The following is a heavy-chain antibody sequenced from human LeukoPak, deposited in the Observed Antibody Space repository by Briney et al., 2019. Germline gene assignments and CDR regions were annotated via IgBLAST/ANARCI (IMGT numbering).Heavy chain of an antibody. Sequence: PSETLSLTCTVSGGSISSSSHYWGWIRQPPGKGLGWIGNIYYSGSTYYNPSLKSRVTISVDTSKNQFSLKLSSVTAADTAVYYCARGGGSSWPIDYWGQGTLVTVSS. J-gene: IGHJ4*02. V-gene: IGHV4-39*01. CDR1: GGSISSSSHY. CDR3: ARGGGSSWPIDY. CDR2: IYYSGST. D-gene: IGHD6-13*01.